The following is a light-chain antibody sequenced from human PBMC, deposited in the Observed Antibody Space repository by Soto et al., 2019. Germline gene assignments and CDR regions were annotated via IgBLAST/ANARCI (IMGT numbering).Light chain of an antibody. CDR3: SSYEGSKNWV. CDR2: EVS. J-gene: IGLJ3*02. CDR1: SREVGGYNY. Sequence: QSVLTQPPSAPGSPGQSVTISCTGTSREVGGYNYVSWYQQHPGKAPKLMNYEVSKRPSGVPDRFSGSKSSNAASLTVSGLQVEDEADCYCSSYEGSKNWVFGGGNKLTFL. V-gene: IGLV2-8*01.